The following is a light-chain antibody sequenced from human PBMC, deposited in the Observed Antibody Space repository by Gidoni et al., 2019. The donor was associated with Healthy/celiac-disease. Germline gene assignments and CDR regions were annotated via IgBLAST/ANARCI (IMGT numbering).Light chain of an antibody. J-gene: IGKJ4*01. V-gene: IGKV2-28*01. CDR3: MQALRTPLT. CDR2: LAS. CDR1: QSFFSSNRYNY. Sequence: IVIPQSAPSPPFLPGEPASNSCRCSQSFFSSNRYNYLAWYLQKPGQSPQLLIYLASNRESGVPDRFSGSGSGTDFTLKISRVEAEDVGVYYCMQALRTPLTFGGGTKVEIK.